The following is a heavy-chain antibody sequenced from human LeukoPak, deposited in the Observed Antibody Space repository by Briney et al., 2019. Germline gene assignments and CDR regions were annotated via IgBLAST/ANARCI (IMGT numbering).Heavy chain of an antibody. CDR1: GFTFNNQA. Sequence: GRSLRLFCAAGGFTFNNQAMQGVRQAPGKGREWAAVISYHGGDKYYADSVKGLFTISRDNSKNTLNLQMNSLGGEATAVYYCARDLQGLPDYWGQGNLVTVSS. V-gene: IGHV3-30*04. CDR3: ARDLQGLPDY. CDR2: ISYHGGDK. J-gene: IGHJ4*02. D-gene: IGHD6-19*01.